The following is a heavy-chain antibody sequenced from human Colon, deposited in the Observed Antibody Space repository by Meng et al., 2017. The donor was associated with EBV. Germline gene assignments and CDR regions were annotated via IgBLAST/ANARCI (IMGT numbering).Heavy chain of an antibody. CDR1: GGSISSDDYY. V-gene: IGHV4-30-4*01. J-gene: IGHJ1*01. CDR2: ISYNGIT. CDR3: ATGRGYETYLQH. D-gene: IGHD5-12*01. Sequence: QLPEYGPGLVKPSQTLSLTCGVSGGSISSDDYYWSWIRQPPGKGLEWIGCISYNGITYYTPSLKSRVIISVDTSKNQSSLKLHSVTVADTAVYYCATGRGYETYLQHWGQGTLVTVSS.